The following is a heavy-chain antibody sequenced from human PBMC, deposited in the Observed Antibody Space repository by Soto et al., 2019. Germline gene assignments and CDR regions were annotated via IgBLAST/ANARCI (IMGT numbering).Heavy chain of an antibody. Sequence: GGSLRLSCAASGFTFSNAWMNWVRQAPGKGLEWVGRIKSKTDGGTTDYAAPVKGRFTIPREDSKNTLYLQMNSLKTEDTAVYYCTTDRVGTELLLAYYYYGMDVWGQGTTVTVSS. V-gene: IGHV3-15*07. CDR3: TTDRVGTELLLAYYYYGMDV. J-gene: IGHJ6*02. CDR2: IKSKTDGGTT. D-gene: IGHD2-15*01. CDR1: GFTFSNAW.